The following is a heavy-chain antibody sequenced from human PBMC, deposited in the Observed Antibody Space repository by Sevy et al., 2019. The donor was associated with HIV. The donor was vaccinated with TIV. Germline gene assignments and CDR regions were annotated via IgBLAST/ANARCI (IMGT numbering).Heavy chain of an antibody. J-gene: IGHJ3*02. D-gene: IGHD3-10*01. Sequence: GGSLRLSCGASGFTFSTYAMSWVRQAPGKGLDWVSTITGSGGNKFYSDSVKGRFTISRDNSMNMVYLQLKSLRVEDMAVYYCAKHVGNPSGPFDIWGQGTMVTVSS. V-gene: IGHV3-23*01. CDR3: AKHVGNPSGPFDI. CDR2: ITGSGGNK. CDR1: GFTFSTYA.